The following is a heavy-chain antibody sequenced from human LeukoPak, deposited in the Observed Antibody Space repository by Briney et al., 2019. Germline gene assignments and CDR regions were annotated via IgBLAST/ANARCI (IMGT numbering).Heavy chain of an antibody. V-gene: IGHV4-34*01. D-gene: IGHD3-10*01. CDR3: ARLTRGHNYYYYMDV. CDR2: INHSGST. J-gene: IGHJ6*03. Sequence: SETLSLTCAVYGGSFSGYYWGWIRQPPGKGLEWIGEINHSGSTNYNPSLKSRVTISVDTSKNQFSLKLSSVTAADTAVYYCARLTRGHNYYYYMDVWGKGTTVTISS. CDR1: GGSFSGYY.